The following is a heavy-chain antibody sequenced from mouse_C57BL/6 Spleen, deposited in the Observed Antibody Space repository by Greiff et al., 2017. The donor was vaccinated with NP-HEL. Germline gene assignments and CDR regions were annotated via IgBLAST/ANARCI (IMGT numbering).Heavy chain of an antibody. Sequence: EVKLMESGGGLVQSGRSLRLSCATSGFTFSDFYMEWVRQAPGKGLEWIAASRNKANDYTTEYSASVKGRFIVSRDTSQSILYRQMNALRAEDTSIYYCARDASVVAPMDYWGQGTAVTVSS. D-gene: IGHD1-1*01. V-gene: IGHV7-1*01. CDR3: ARDASVVAPMDY. CDR1: GFTFSDFY. CDR2: SRNKANDYTT. J-gene: IGHJ4*01.